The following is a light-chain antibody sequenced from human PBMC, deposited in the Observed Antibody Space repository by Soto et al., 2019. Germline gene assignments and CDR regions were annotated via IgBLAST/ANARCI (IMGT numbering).Light chain of an antibody. CDR3: QVWDSSTAV. J-gene: IGLJ1*01. CDR2: RDN. V-gene: IGLV3-9*01. CDR1: NIGSKN. Sequence: YELTQPLSVSVALGQTARITCGGNNIGSKNVHWYQQKPGQAPVLVIYRDNNRPSGIPERFSGSNSGNTATLTISRAQAGDEADYYCQVWDSSTAVFGTGTKLTVL.